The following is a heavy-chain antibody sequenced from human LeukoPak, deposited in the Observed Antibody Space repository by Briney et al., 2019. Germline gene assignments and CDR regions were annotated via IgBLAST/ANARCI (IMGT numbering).Heavy chain of an antibody. CDR3: AREVCSSTSCYRGWFDP. J-gene: IGHJ5*02. V-gene: IGHV4-61*02. CDR1: GGSISSGSYY. D-gene: IGHD2-2*01. CDR2: IYTSGST. Sequence: SETLSLTCTVSGGSISSGSYYWSWIRQPAGKGLEWIGRIYTSGSTNYNPSLKSRVTISVDTSKHQFSLKLSSVTAADTAVYYCAREVCSSTSCYRGWFDPWGQGTLVTVSS.